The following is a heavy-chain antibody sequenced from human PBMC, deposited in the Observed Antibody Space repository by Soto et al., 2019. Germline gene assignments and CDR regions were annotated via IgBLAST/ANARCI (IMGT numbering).Heavy chain of an antibody. CDR3: AKDGMTTVPPLIYYMDV. D-gene: IGHD4-4*01. Sequence: PGGSLRLSCAASGFTFSSYSMNWVRQAPGKGLEWVSYISSSSSTIYYADSVKGRFTISRDNAKNSLYLQMNSLRAEDTTVYYCAKDGMTTVPPLIYYMDVWGKGTTVTVSS. V-gene: IGHV3-48*01. CDR2: ISSSSSTI. J-gene: IGHJ6*03. CDR1: GFTFSSYS.